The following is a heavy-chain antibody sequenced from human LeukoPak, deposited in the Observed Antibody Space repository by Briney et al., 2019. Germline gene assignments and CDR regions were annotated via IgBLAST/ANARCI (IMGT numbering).Heavy chain of an antibody. CDR3: ARDGPPAYNWNFQPD. CDR1: GGTFSSYA. D-gene: IGHD1-20*01. J-gene: IGHJ4*02. V-gene: IGHV1-69*06. CDR2: IIPIFGTA. Sequence: GASVKVSCKASGGTFSSYAISWVRQAPGQGLEWMGGIIPIFGTANYAQKFQGRVTITADKSTSTAYMELSSLRSEDTAVYYCARDGPPAYNWNFQPDWGQGTLVTVSS.